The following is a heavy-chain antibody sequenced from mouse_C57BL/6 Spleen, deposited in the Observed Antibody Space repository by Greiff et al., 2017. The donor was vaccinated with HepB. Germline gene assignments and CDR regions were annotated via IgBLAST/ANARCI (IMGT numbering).Heavy chain of an antibody. J-gene: IGHJ4*01. CDR2: INPNNGGT. CDR3: ARGGYSPYAMDY. CDR1: GYTFTDYY. D-gene: IGHD1-3*01. Sequence: VQLQQSGPELVKPGASVKISCKASGYTFTDYYMNWVKQSHGKSLEWIGDINPNNGGTSYNQKFKGKATLTVDKSSSTAYMELSSLTSEDSAVYYCARGGYSPYAMDYWGQGTSVTVSS. V-gene: IGHV1-26*01.